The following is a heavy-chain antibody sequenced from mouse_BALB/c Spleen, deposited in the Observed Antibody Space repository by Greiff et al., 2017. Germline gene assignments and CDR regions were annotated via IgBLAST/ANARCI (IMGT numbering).Heavy chain of an antibody. Sequence: QVQLQQSGAELVKPGASVKLSCKASGYTFTSYYMYWVKQRPGQGLEWIGEINPSNGGTNFNEKFKSKATLTVDKSSSTAYMQLSSLTSEDSAVYYCTREYKVRRGSFFAYWGQGTLVTVSA. CDR1: GYTFTSYY. CDR2: INPSNGGT. J-gene: IGHJ3*01. CDR3: TREYKVRRGSFFAY. V-gene: IGHV1S81*02. D-gene: IGHD2-14*01.